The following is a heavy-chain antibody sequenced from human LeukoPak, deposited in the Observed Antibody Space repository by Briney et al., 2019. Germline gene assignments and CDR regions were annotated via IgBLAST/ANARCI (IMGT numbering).Heavy chain of an antibody. D-gene: IGHD6-6*01. CDR3: ARAMYSSSSSEDY. CDR1: GFTFSSYW. J-gene: IGHJ4*02. Sequence: PGGSLRLSCAASGFTFSSYWMYWVRQAPGKGLVWVSRINSDGSSTTYADSVKGRFTISRDNAKNTLYLQMNSLRAEDTAVYYCARAMYSSSSSEDYWGQGTLVTVSS. CDR2: INSDGSST. V-gene: IGHV3-74*01.